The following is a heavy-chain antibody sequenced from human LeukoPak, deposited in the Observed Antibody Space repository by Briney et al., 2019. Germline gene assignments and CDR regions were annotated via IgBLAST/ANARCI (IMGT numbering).Heavy chain of an antibody. Sequence: ASVKVSCKASGYTFTGHYMHWVRQAPGQGLEWMGWINPASGGTTYAQKFQSRVTMTRDTSISTAYMELTRLRSDDTAVYYCARDQVARDIVVVLAATGTIDYWGQGTLVTVSS. CDR1: GYTFTGHY. V-gene: IGHV1-2*02. J-gene: IGHJ4*02. D-gene: IGHD2-15*01. CDR2: INPASGGT. CDR3: ARDQVARDIVVVLAATGTIDY.